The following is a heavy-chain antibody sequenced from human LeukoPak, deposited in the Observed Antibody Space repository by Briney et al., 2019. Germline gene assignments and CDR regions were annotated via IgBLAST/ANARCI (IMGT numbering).Heavy chain of an antibody. D-gene: IGHD2-15*01. Sequence: PGGSLRLSCTASGFIFSGSWMAWIRQAPGKGLEWVAIIEKDGSEKYYVDSMKGRFTISRDNAKNSLFQQMNSLRAEDTAIYYCTTDTWYSAGHWGQGTLVTVSS. V-gene: IGHV3-7*03. J-gene: IGHJ4*02. CDR3: TTDTWYSAGH. CDR2: IEKDGSEK. CDR1: GFIFSGSW.